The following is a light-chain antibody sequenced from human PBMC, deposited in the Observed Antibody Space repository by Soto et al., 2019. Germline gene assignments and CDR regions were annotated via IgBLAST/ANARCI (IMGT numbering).Light chain of an antibody. CDR2: DAT. Sequence: DVHLIQSPSTLSASIGDRVTITCRVSQPVRDWVAWYQQKPGKAPKLLIYDATSSDSGVPSRFSGSGSETEFTLTISSLQPGDFATYYYQQYDSYSNTFGQGTRVEL. CDR3: QQYDSYSNT. CDR1: QPVRDW. V-gene: IGKV1-5*01. J-gene: IGKJ1*01.